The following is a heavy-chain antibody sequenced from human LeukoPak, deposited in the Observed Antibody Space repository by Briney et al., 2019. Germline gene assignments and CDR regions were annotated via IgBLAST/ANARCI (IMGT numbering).Heavy chain of an antibody. CDR2: FYPGDSDT. D-gene: IGHD5-12*01. CDR1: GYIFTNYW. J-gene: IGHJ4*02. V-gene: IGHV5-51*01. CDR3: ARDSGYDSYFAY. Sequence: GESLKISCKASGYIFTNYWIGWVRQMPGKGLEWMGIFYPGDSDTRYSPSFQAQVTISVDKSINTAYLQWSSLKASDTAMYYCARDSGYDSYFAYWGQGTLATVSS.